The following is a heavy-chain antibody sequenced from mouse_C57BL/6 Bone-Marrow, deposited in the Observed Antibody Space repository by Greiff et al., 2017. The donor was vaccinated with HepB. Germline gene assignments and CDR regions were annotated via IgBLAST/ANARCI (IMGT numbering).Heavy chain of an antibody. Sequence: QVQLQQPGAELVRPGTSVKLSCKASGYTFTSYWMHWVKQRPGQGLEWIGVIDPSDSYTNYNQKFKGKATLTVDTSSSTAYMQLSSLTSEDSAVYYCARYSSGRDYWGQGTTLTVSS. CDR2: IDPSDSYT. CDR1: GYTFTSYW. D-gene: IGHD3-2*02. V-gene: IGHV1-59*01. CDR3: ARYSSGRDY. J-gene: IGHJ2*01.